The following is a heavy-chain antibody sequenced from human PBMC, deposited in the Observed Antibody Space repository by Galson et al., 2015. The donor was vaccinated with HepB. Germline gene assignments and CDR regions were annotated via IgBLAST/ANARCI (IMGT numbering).Heavy chain of an antibody. CDR1: GFTFRGSA. CDR2: IRSKANSYAT. D-gene: IGHD5-12*01. J-gene: IGHJ4*02. CDR3: TRLGYDTSLGWNDY. Sequence: SLRLSCAASGFTFRGSAMHWVRQASGKGLEWVGRIRSKANSYATAYAASVKGRFTISRDDSKNTAYLQMNSLKTEDTAVYYCTRLGYDTSLGWNDYWGQGTLVTVSS. V-gene: IGHV3-73*01.